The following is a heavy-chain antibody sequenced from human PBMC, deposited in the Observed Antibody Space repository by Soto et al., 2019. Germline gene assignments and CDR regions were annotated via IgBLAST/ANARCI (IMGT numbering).Heavy chain of an antibody. CDR3: ARGGISHWAYFYYMDV. CDR2: INHLGSI. V-gene: IGHV4-34*01. Sequence: SETLSLTCVVPGGSLSDYFWSWIRQPPGMALEWIGEINHLGSINYNPSLKSRVTMSVDTSKNQFSLTLNSVTAAGTATYYCARGGISHWAYFYYMDVWDRGTTVTVSS. CDR1: GGSLSDYF. D-gene: IGHD2-21*01. J-gene: IGHJ6*03.